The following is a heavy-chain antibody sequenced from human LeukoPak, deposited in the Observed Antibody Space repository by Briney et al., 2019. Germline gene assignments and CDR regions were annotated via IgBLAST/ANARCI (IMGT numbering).Heavy chain of an antibody. CDR1: GFTFSSYS. V-gene: IGHV3-74*01. J-gene: IGHJ4*02. CDR3: ARDHGGYCSGGSCYRDRLEFDY. CDR2: INSDGSST. Sequence: GGSLRLSCAASGFTFSSYSMNWGRQAPGKGLVWVSRINSDGSSTSYADSVKGRFTISRDNAKNTLYLQMNRLRAEDTAVYYCARDHGGYCSGGSCYRDRLEFDYWGQGTLVTVSS. D-gene: IGHD2-15*01.